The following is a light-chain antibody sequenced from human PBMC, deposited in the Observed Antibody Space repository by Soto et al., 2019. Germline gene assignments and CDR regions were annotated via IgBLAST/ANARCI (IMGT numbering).Light chain of an antibody. CDR3: ISYTGSSTSYV. CDR1: SSDVGSYDH. Sequence: QSVLTQPASVSGSPGQSITISCSVTSSDVGSYDHVAWYQQFPGKTPKLMIYEVSNRPSGVSSRFSGSKSGNTASLTISGLQAEDEADYYCISYTGSSTSYVFGSGTKVTLL. V-gene: IGLV2-14*01. CDR2: EVS. J-gene: IGLJ1*01.